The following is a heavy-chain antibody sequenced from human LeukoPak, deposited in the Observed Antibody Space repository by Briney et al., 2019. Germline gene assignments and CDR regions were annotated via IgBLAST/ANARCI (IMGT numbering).Heavy chain of an antibody. CDR3: ARDYDFWGNNWFDP. CDR2: IWYDGSNK. J-gene: IGHJ5*02. Sequence: GRALRLSCAASGFTFSSYGMHWVRQAPGKGLEWVAVIWYDGSNKYYADSVKGRFTISRDNSKNTLYLQMNSLRAEDTAVYYCARDYDFWGNNWFDPWGQGTLVTVSS. CDR1: GFTFSSYG. V-gene: IGHV3-33*01. D-gene: IGHD3/OR15-3a*01.